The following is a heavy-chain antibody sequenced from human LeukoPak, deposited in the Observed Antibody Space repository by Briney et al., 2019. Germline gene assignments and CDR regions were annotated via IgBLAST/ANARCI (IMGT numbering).Heavy chain of an antibody. CDR3: ARGELDFNCSITSCYNIWFDP. CDR1: GGSFSGYY. Sequence: SETLSLTCAVYGGSFSGYYWSWIRQPPGKGLELIGEINHSGSTNYNPSLKSRVTISVDTSKNQFSLKLSSVTAADTAVYYCARGELDFNCSITSCYNIWFDPWGQGTLVTVSS. J-gene: IGHJ5*02. CDR2: INHSGST. V-gene: IGHV4-34*01. D-gene: IGHD2-2*02.